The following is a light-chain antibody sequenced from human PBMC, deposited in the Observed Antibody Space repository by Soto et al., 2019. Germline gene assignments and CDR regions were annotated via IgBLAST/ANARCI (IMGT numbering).Light chain of an antibody. CDR3: QQEKTYTYT. V-gene: IGKV1-5*03. CDR1: QSIDSW. Sequence: DIQMTQSPSTLSASVGDRVTITCRASQSIDSWLAWYQQKPGKDPKLLIYRSSSLESGVPSRFSGSGSGTEFTLTIISLQPDDFTTSYCQQEKTYTYTFAQGTKLEIK. J-gene: IGKJ2*01. CDR2: RSS.